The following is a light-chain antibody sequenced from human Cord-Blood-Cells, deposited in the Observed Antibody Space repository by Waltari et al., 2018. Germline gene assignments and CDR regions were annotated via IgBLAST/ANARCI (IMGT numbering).Light chain of an antibody. J-gene: IGLJ3*02. CDR3: CSYAGSSTSWV. CDR1: SSDVGSSNL. Sequence: QSALTQPASVSGSPGQSLTISCTGTSSDVGSSNLVSWYQQHPGKAPKLMIYEGSKRPSGVSNRFSGSKSGNTASLTISGLQAEDEADYYCCSYAGSSTSWVFGGGTKLTVL. V-gene: IGLV2-23*01. CDR2: EGS.